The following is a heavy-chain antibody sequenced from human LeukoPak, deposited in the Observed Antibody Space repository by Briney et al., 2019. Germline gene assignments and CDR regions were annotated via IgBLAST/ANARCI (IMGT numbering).Heavy chain of an antibody. CDR3: ATDLGSSWIY. V-gene: IGHV1-2*02. D-gene: IGHD6-13*01. Sequence: ASVKVSCKASGYTFTGYYLHWVRQAPGQGLEWMGWINPNSGGTNYAQKFQGRVTMTRDTSISTVYMELSRLSSDDTAVYYCATDLGSSWIYWGQGTLVTVSS. CDR1: GYTFTGYY. CDR2: INPNSGGT. J-gene: IGHJ4*01.